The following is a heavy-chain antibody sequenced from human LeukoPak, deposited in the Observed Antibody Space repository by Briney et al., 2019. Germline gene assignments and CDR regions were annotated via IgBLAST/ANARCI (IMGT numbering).Heavy chain of an antibody. CDR1: GFTFSSYA. V-gene: IGHV3-30-3*01. D-gene: IGHD3-3*01. J-gene: IGHJ4*02. CDR3: ARVEREWDYFDY. Sequence: GGSLRLSCAASGFTFSSYAMHWVRQAPGKGLEWVAVISYDGSNKYYADSVKGRFTISRDNSKNTLYLQMNSLRAEDTAVYYCARVEREWDYFDYWGQGTLVTVSS. CDR2: ISYDGSNK.